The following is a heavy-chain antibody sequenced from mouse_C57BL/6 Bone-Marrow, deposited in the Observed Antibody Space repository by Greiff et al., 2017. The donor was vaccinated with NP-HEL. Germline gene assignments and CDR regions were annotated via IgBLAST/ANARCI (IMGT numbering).Heavy chain of an antibody. V-gene: IGHV14-2*01. D-gene: IGHD2-4*01. Sequence: EVQLQQSGAELVKPGASVKLSCTASGFNIKDYYMHWVKQRTEQGLEWIGRIDPEDGETKYAPKFQGKATITADKSSNTAYLQLSSLTSEDTAVYYGAREGEGIYYDYDEAMDYWGQGTSVTVSS. CDR3: AREGEGIYYDYDEAMDY. CDR1: GFNIKDYY. CDR2: IDPEDGET. J-gene: IGHJ4*01.